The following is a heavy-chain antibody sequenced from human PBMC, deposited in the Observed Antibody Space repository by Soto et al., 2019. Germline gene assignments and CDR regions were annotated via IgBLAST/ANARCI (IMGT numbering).Heavy chain of an antibody. CDR3: ARAVDYYDSSGYYTHEYFQH. D-gene: IGHD3-22*01. Sequence: QVQLVQSGGEVKKPGASVKVSCKASGYIFTTYGITWVRQGPGQGLEWMGWISAYNGNTNYAQKVQGRVTMTTDTSTSTAYMELRSLRSDDTAVYYCARAVDYYDSSGYYTHEYFQHWGQGTLVTVSS. CDR2: ISAYNGNT. CDR1: GYIFTTYG. J-gene: IGHJ1*01. V-gene: IGHV1-18*01.